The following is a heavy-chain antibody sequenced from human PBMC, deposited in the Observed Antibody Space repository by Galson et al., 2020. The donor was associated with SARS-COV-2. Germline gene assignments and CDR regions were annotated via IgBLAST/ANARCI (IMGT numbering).Heavy chain of an antibody. V-gene: IGHV3-66*02. J-gene: IGHJ4*02. Sequence: GGSLRLSCAASGFTVSSNYMSWVRQAPGKGLEWVSVIYIGGGTYYADSVKGRFTISRDNSKNTLYLQMNSLRAEDTAVYYCARCADRSLDYFDDWGQGTLVTVSS. D-gene: IGHD3-3*01. CDR3: ARCADRSLDYFDD. CDR2: IYIGGGT. CDR1: GFTVSSNY.